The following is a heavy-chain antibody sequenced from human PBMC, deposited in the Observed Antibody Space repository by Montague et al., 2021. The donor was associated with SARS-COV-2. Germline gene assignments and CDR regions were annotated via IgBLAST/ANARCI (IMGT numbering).Heavy chain of an antibody. D-gene: IGHD3-3*01. J-gene: IGHJ3*01. V-gene: IGHV2-5*02. CDR2: IYWDGDQ. Sequence: PALVKPTQTLTLTCAFSGFSPNTDGVGVAWIRRPPGKALEWLALIYWDGDQRYSPSLKTRLTITKDTSKNRVVLTMTNLDPVDTATYYCARRYDFYRAEAFDVWGQGTMLTVSS. CDR3: ARRYDFYRAEAFDV. CDR1: GFSPNTDGVG.